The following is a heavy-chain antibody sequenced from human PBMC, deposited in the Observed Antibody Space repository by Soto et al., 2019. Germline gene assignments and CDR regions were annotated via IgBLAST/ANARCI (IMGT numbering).Heavy chain of an antibody. CDR3: ARPRGDYYYYYGMNV. V-gene: IGHV3-30*03. J-gene: IGHJ6*02. CDR2: ISNDGINK. Sequence: QVQLVQSGGGVVQPGGSLRLSCAASGFVFSSYGMHWVRQAPGKGLEWVAVISNDGINKYYADSVEGRFTISRDDSKNTLHLQMNSLRAEDTAVYYCARPRGDYYYYYGMNVWGQGTTVIVSS. CDR1: GFVFSSYG.